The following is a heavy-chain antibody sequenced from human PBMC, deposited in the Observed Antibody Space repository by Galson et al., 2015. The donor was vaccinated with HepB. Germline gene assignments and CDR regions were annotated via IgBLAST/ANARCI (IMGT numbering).Heavy chain of an antibody. V-gene: IGHV3-48*01. CDR2: ISSSSSTI. Sequence: SLRLSCAASGFTFSSYSMNWVRQAPGKGLEWVSYISSSSSTIYYADSVKGRFTISRDNAKNSLYLQMNSLRAEDTAVYYCARDYGSGGLALVYWGQGTLVTVSS. CDR1: GFTFSSYS. D-gene: IGHD3-10*01. CDR3: ARDYGSGGLALVY. J-gene: IGHJ4*02.